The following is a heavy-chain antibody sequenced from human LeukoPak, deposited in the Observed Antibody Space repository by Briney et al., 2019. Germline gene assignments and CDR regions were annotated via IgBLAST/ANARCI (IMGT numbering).Heavy chain of an antibody. V-gene: IGHV3-7*01. D-gene: IGHD2-2*01. CDR2: IKRDGSEK. CDR3: AKDMPAGD. J-gene: IGHJ4*02. Sequence: GGSLRLSCAASGFTFSTSWMSWVRQAPGKGLEWVANIKRDGSEKYYVDSVKGRFTISRDNSKNTLYLQMNSLRAEDTAVYYCAKDMPAGDWGQGTLVTVSS. CDR1: GFTFSTSW.